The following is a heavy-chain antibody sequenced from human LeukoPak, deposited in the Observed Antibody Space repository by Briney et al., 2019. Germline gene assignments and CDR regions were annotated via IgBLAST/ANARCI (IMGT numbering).Heavy chain of an antibody. CDR2: ISSGSEII. Sequence: GGSLRLSCAASGFTFSTYNMNWVRQAPGKGLEWVSFISSGSEIIYYADSVKGRFTISRDNAENSLYLQMNSLRDEDTAVYYCARVGRGLYGMDAWGQGTTVTVSS. J-gene: IGHJ6*02. V-gene: IGHV3-48*02. CDR1: GFTFSTYN. D-gene: IGHD3-10*01. CDR3: ARVGRGLYGMDA.